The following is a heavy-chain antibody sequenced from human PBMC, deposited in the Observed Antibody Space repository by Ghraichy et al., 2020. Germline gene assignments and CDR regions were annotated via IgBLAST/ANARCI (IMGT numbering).Heavy chain of an antibody. V-gene: IGHV3-23*01. J-gene: IGHJ2*01. CDR3: AKDRVDGYNYYWYFDL. D-gene: IGHD5-24*01. CDR2: ISGSGGST. Sequence: GGSLRLSCAASGFTFSSYAMSWVRQAPGKGLEWVSAISGSGGSTYYADSVKGRFTISRDNSKNTLYLQMNSLRAEDTAVYYCAKDRVDGYNYYWYFDLWGRGTLVTVSS. CDR1: GFTFSSYA.